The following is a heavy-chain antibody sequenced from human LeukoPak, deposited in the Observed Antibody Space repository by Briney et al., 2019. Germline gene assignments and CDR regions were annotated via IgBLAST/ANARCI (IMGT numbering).Heavy chain of an antibody. D-gene: IGHD3-10*01. Sequence: GASVKVSCKASGGTFSSYAISWVRQAPGQGLEWMGGIIPIFGTANYAQKFQGRVTITADKSTSTAYMELSSLRSDDTAVYYCARDYRDVLLWFGELSKWGQGTLVTVSS. J-gene: IGHJ4*02. CDR3: ARDYRDVLLWFGELSK. CDR1: GGTFSSYA. CDR2: IIPIFGTA. V-gene: IGHV1-69*06.